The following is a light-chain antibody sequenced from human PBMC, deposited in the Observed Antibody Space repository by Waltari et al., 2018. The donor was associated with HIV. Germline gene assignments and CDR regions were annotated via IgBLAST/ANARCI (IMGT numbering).Light chain of an antibody. V-gene: IGLV2-8*01. CDR3: SSYAGSNNYV. CDR2: EVT. Sequence: QSALTQPPSASGSPGQSVPISCTGTSNDVGGYKYVSWYQQHPGKAPKIVLYEVTKRPSGVPDRFSGSKSGNTASLTVSGLQAEDEADYYCSSYAGSNNYVFGTGTKVTVL. CDR1: SNDVGGYKY. J-gene: IGLJ1*01.